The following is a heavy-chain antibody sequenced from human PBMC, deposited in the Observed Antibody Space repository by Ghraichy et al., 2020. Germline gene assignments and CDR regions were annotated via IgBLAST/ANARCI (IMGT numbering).Heavy chain of an antibody. J-gene: IGHJ2*01. CDR1: GGSFSGYY. D-gene: IGHD4-23*01. Sequence: SETLSLTCAVYGGSFSGYYWSWIRQPPGKGLEWIGEINHSGSTNYNPSLKSRVTISVDTSKNQFSLKLSSVTAADPAVYYCARRGGKGLVRYFDLWGRGTLVTVSS. CDR3: ARRGGKGLVRYFDL. V-gene: IGHV4-34*01. CDR2: INHSGST.